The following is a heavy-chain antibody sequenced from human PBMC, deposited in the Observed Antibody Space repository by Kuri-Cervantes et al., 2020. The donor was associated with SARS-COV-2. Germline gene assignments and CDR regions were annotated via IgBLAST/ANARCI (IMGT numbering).Heavy chain of an antibody. J-gene: IGHJ6*03. CDR3: ARYGLSSSWGIYYYYYYMDV. CDR1: NYSISSGYY. CDR2: VYHSGST. V-gene: IGHV4-38-2*02. D-gene: IGHD6-13*01. Sequence: SETLSLICTVSNYSISSGYYWGWIRQPPGKGLEWIASVYHSGSTSYSPSLKSRVTISVDTSKNQFSLKLSSVTAADTAVYYCARYGLSSSWGIYYYYYYMDVWGKGTTVTVSS.